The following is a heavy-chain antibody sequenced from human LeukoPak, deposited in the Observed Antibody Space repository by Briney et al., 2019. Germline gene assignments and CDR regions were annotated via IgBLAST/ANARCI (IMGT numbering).Heavy chain of an antibody. V-gene: IGHV1-2*02. CDR2: INPNSGGT. CDR1: GYTFTGYY. CDR3: ARELITSSIAARPFDY. J-gene: IGHJ4*02. Sequence: ASEKVSCKASGYTFTGYYMHWVRQAPGQGLEWMGWINPNSGGTNYAQKFQGRVTMTRDTSISTAYMELSRLRSDDTAVYYCARELITSSIAARPFDYWGQGTLVTVSS. D-gene: IGHD6-6*01.